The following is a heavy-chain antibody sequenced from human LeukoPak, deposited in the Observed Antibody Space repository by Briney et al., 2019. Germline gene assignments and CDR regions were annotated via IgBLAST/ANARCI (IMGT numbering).Heavy chain of an antibody. CDR3: ARDRGGAIAAALDY. D-gene: IGHD6-13*01. V-gene: IGHV3-21*01. CDR2: ISSSSSYI. J-gene: IGHJ4*02. Sequence: GGSLRLSCAASGFSFSTYTMNWVRQAPGKGLEWVSSISSSSSYIYYADSVKGRFTISRDNAKNSLYLQMNSLRAEDTAVYYCARDRGGAIAAALDYWGQGTLVTVSS. CDR1: GFSFSTYT.